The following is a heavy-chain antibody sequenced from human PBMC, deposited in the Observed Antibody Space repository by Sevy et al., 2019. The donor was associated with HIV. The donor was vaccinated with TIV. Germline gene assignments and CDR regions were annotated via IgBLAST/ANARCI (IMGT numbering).Heavy chain of an antibody. CDR3: AKGIGSSSGIDY. CDR2: ISYDGSNK. D-gene: IGHD2-21*01. Sequence: SPRLSCAASGFTFSSYGMHWVRQAPGKGLEGVAVISYDGSNKYYADSVKGRFTISRDNSKNTLYLQMNSLRAEDTAVYYCAKGIGSSSGIDYWGQGTLVTVSS. CDR1: GFTFSSYG. V-gene: IGHV3-30*18. J-gene: IGHJ4*02.